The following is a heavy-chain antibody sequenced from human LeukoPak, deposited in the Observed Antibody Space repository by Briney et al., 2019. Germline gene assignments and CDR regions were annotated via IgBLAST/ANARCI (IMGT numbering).Heavy chain of an antibody. CDR3: ARALTTLTYEGY. CDR1: GFTFSSYT. CDR2: ISGSNSYI. V-gene: IGHV3-21*01. J-gene: IGHJ4*02. Sequence: AGGSLRLSCAASGFTFSSYTMHWIRQAPGKGLEWVSSISGSNSYIFYADSVKGRFTVSRDNAKDSLYLQMNSLRAEDTAVYYCARALTTLTYEGYWGQGTLVTVSS. D-gene: IGHD1-1*01.